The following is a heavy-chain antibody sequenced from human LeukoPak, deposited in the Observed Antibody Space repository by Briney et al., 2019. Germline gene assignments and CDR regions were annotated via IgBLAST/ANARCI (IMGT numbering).Heavy chain of an antibody. Sequence: SETLSLTCTVSGGSISSYYWSWIRQPPGKGLEWIGYIYYSGSTNYNPSLKSRVTISVDTSKNQFSLKLSSVTAADTAVYYCASGNRADDYWGRGTLVTVSS. CDR2: IYYSGST. V-gene: IGHV4-59*01. J-gene: IGHJ4*02. CDR3: ASGNRADDY. D-gene: IGHD1-14*01. CDR1: GGSISSYY.